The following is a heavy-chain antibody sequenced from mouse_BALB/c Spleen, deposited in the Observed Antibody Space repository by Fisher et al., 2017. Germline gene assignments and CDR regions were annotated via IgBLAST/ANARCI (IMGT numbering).Heavy chain of an antibody. V-gene: IGHV1-9*01. CDR3: ARPGGLLLPLYYAMDY. J-gene: IGHJ4*01. D-gene: IGHD1-1*01. Sequence: KFKGKATFTADTSSNTAYMQLSSLTSEDSAVYYCARPGGLLLPLYYAMDYWGQGTSVTVSS.